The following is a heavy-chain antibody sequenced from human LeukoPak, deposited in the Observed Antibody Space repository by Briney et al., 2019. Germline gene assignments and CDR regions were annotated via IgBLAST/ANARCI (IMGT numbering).Heavy chain of an antibody. CDR3: TRVVVVMGFDY. Sequence: GGSLRLSCAASGFTFSNAWMSWVRQAPGKGLEWVGFIRSKAYGGTTEYAASVKGRFTISRDDSKSIAYLQMNSLKTEDTAVYYCTRVVVVMGFDYWGQGTLVTVSS. J-gene: IGHJ4*02. V-gene: IGHV3-49*04. D-gene: IGHD2-2*01. CDR1: GFTFSNAW. CDR2: IRSKAYGGTT.